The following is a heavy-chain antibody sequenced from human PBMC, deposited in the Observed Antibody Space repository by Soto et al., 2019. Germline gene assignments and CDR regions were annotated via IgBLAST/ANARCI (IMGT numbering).Heavy chain of an antibody. CDR3: ARDFTDDAFDI. V-gene: IGHV3-7*03. Sequence: GGSLRLSCAASGFTFSSYSMNWVRQAPGKGLEWVAKIKQDGSEKYYVNSVKGRFTISRDNAKNSLFLQMNSLRADDTAVYYCARDFTDDAFDIWGQGTMVTVSS. J-gene: IGHJ3*02. CDR2: IKQDGSEK. CDR1: GFTFSSYS.